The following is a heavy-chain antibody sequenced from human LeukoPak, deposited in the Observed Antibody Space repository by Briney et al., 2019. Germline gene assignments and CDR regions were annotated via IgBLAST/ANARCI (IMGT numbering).Heavy chain of an antibody. CDR1: GFTFSSYG. J-gene: IGHJ6*04. V-gene: IGHV3-33*01. CDR3: ARDIYCSSTSCYGSPTYYYYGMDV. Sequence: GRSLRLSCAASGFTFSSYGMHWVRQAQGKGLEWVAVIWYDGSNKNYADSVKGRFTISRDNSKNTLYLQMNSLRAEDTAVYYCARDIYCSSTSCYGSPTYYYYGMDVWGKGTTVTVSS. D-gene: IGHD2-2*01. CDR2: IWYDGSNK.